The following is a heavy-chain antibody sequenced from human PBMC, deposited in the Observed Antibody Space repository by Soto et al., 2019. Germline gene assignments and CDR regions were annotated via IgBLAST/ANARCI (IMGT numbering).Heavy chain of an antibody. CDR2: INPNSGGT. D-gene: IGHD6-25*01. CDR3: ARGRTAAGTRWFDP. J-gene: IGHJ5*02. Sequence: QVQLVQSGAEVKKPGASVKVSCKASGYTFTGYYMHWVRQAPGQGLEWMGWINPNSGGTNYAQKFQGCVTMTRDTSISTAYMELSRLRSDDTAVYYSARGRTAAGTRWFDPWGQVNLVTVSS. CDR1: GYTFTGYY. V-gene: IGHV1-2*04.